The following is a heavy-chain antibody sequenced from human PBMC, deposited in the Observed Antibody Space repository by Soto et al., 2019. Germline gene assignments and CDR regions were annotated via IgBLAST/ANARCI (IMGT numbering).Heavy chain of an antibody. D-gene: IGHD3-22*01. CDR3: AKGPHSSGYYGAYYYYGMDV. V-gene: IGHV3-30*18. CDR1: GFTFSSYG. CDR2: ISYDGSNK. J-gene: IGHJ6*02. Sequence: QVQLVESGGGVFQPGRSLRLSCAASGFTFSSYGMHWVRQAPGKGLEWVAVISYDGSNKYYADSVKGRFTISRDNSKNTLYLQMNSLRAEDTAVYYCAKGPHSSGYYGAYYYYGMDVWGQGTTVTVSS.